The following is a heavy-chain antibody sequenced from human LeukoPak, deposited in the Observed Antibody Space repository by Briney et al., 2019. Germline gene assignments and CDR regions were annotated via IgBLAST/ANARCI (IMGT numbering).Heavy chain of an antibody. Sequence: GGSLRLSCAASGFTFSSYAMSWVRQAPGKGLEWVANIKQDGSEKSYVDSVKGRFTISRDNAKNSLFLQMDSLRAEDTAVYYCARGYFSSSGRSMDVWGQGTTVTVSS. V-gene: IGHV3-7*01. CDR3: ARGYFSSSGRSMDV. CDR2: IKQDGSEK. CDR1: GFTFSSYA. D-gene: IGHD6-13*01. J-gene: IGHJ6*02.